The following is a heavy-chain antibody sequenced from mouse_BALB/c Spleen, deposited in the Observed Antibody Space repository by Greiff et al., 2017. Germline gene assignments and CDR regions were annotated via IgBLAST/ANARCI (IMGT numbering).Heavy chain of an antibody. CDR1: GYTFTSYW. Sequence: QVQLQQPGAELVKPGASVKMSCKASGYTFTSYWMHWVKQRPGQGLEWIGVIDPSDSYTSYNQKFKGKATLTVDTSSSTAYMQLSSLTSEDSAVYYCTRTYYAMDYWGQGTSVTVSS. J-gene: IGHJ4*01. CDR3: TRTYYAMDY. CDR2: IDPSDSYT. V-gene: IGHV1S127*01.